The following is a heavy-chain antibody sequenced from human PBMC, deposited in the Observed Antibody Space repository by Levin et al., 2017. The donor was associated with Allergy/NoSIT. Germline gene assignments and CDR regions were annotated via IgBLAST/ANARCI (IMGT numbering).Heavy chain of an antibody. CDR1: GFTFSSYW. D-gene: IGHD1-1*01. J-gene: IGHJ4*02. CDR2: IKQDGSEK. CDR3: ASGWNPLNFDY. Sequence: GGSLRLSCAASGFTFSSYWMSWVRQAPGKGLEWVANIKQDGSEKYYVDSVKGRFTISRDNAKNSLYLQMNSLRAEDTAVYYCASGWNPLNFDYWGQGTLVTVSS. V-gene: IGHV3-7*01.